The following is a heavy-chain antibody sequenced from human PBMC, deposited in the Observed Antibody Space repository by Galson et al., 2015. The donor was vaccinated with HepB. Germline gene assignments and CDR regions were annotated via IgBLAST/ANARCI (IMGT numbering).Heavy chain of an antibody. V-gene: IGHV1-69*02. J-gene: IGHJ6*02. CDR2: IIPILGIA. D-gene: IGHD4-23*01. CDR1: GGTFSSYT. CDR3: VRAPPGKDYYYYGMDV. Sequence: SVKVSCKASGGTFSSYTISWVRQAPGQGLEWMGRIIPILGIANYAQKFQGRVTITADKSTSTAYMELSSLRSEDTAVYYCVRAPPGKDYYYYGMDVWGQGTTVTVSS.